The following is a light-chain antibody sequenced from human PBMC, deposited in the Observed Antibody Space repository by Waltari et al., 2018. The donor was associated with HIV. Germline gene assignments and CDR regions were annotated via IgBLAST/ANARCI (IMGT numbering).Light chain of an antibody. V-gene: IGLV2-23*02. CDR3: CSYAGSGLV. J-gene: IGLJ3*02. CDR2: EVT. Sequence: QSALTQSASASGSPGQSIPISCTGTTSDVGAYPLVSWYQQHPGEVPKLPIYEVTKRPSGGATRFSGSKSRNTASLTISGLQAEDEADYYCCSYAGSGLVFGGGTKLTGL. CDR1: TSDVGAYPL.